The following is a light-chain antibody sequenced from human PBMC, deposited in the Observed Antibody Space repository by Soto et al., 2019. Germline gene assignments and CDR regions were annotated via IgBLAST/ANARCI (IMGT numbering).Light chain of an antibody. V-gene: IGLV1-47*01. J-gene: IGLJ3*02. Sequence: QSVLTQPPSASGSPGQGVSISCSGSSSNIARSYVYWYQQFPGTAPKLLIYTNNQRPSGVPDRFSGSKSGTSASLAISGLRSEDEADYYCAAWDDSLSGWVFGGGTKLTVL. CDR3: AAWDDSLSGWV. CDR1: SSNIARSY. CDR2: TNN.